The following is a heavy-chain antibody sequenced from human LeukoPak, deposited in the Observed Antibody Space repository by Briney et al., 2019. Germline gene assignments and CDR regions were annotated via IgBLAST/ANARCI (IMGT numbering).Heavy chain of an antibody. J-gene: IGHJ4*02. CDR2: ISGGSSTI. V-gene: IGHV3-48*01. CDR1: GFTFSSYS. Sequence: PGGSLRLSCVASGFTFSSYSMTWVRQAPGKGLECISYISGGSSTIQYADSVKGRFTISRDNSKNTLYLQMNSLRAEDTAVYYCAKDGCGGDCFYFDYWGQGTLVTVSS. D-gene: IGHD2-21*02. CDR3: AKDGCGGDCFYFDY.